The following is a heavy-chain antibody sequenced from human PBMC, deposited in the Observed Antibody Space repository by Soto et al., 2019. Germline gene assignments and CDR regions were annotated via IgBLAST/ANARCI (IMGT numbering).Heavy chain of an antibody. D-gene: IGHD3-9*01. V-gene: IGHV1-2*02. CDR1: GYTFTGYY. CDR2: INPNSGGT. CDR3: ARERTRYYDILTGYYDESGFDP. Sequence: ASVKVSCKASGYTFTGYYMHWVRQAPGQGLEWMGWINPNSGGTNYAQKFQGRVTMTRDTSISTAYMELSRLRSDDTAVYYCARERTRYYDILTGYYDESGFDPWGQGTLVTVS. J-gene: IGHJ5*02.